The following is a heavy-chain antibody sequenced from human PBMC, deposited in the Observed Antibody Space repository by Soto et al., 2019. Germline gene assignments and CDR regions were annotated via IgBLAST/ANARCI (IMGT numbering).Heavy chain of an antibody. V-gene: IGHV6-1*01. CDR1: GDSVSSNSAA. D-gene: IGHD4-17*01. J-gene: IGHJ6*02. CDR2: TYYRSKWYN. Sequence: SQTLSLTCAISGDSVSSNSAAWNWIRQSPSRGLEWLGRTYYRSKWYNDYAVSVKSRITINPDTSKNRFSLQLNSVTPEDTAVYYCARLATVTTRILDYYYYGMDVWGQGTTVTVSS. CDR3: ARLATVTTRILDYYYYGMDV.